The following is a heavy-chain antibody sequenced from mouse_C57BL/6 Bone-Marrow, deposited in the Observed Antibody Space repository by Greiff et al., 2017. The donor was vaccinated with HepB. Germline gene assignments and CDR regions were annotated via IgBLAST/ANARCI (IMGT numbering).Heavy chain of an antibody. D-gene: IGHD2-1*01. J-gene: IGHJ3*01. V-gene: IGHV1-69*01. Sequence: VQLQQPGAELVMPGASVKLSCKASGYTFTSYWMHWVKQRPGQGLEWIGEIDPSDSYTNYNQKFKGKSTLTVDKSSSTAYMQLSGLTSEDSAVYYCACYGNYPFAYWGQGTLVTVSA. CDR1: GYTFTSYW. CDR3: ACYGNYPFAY. CDR2: IDPSDSYT.